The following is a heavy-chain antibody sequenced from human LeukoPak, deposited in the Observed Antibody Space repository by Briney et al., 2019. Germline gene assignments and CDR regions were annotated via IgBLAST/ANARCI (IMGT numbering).Heavy chain of an antibody. CDR1: GDSISINYN. D-gene: IGHD6-19*01. CDR2: IFYSGAT. Sequence: SETLSLTCTVSGDSISINYNWGWIRQPPGKGLEWIGSIFYSGATYYSPSLKSRVTISVDTSKDQFSLKLSSMTAADTAVYYCVRHRQWLLFPDYWGQGTLVTVSS. CDR3: VRHRQWLLFPDY. J-gene: IGHJ4*02. V-gene: IGHV4-39*01.